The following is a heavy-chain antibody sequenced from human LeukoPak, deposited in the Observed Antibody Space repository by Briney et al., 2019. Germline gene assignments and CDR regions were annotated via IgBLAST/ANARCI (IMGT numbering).Heavy chain of an antibody. J-gene: IGHJ4*02. V-gene: IGHV3-74*01. CDR1: GFTFSGFS. D-gene: IGHD6-13*01. CDR3: TREWAAAGDY. Sequence: TGGSLRLSCAASGFTFSGFSIHWVRHSPGKGLVWVSRINYDGSTTAYADSVKGRFTISRDNAKNTLYLQLNSLRAEDTAVYYCTREWAAAGDYWGQGTLVTVSS. CDR2: INYDGSTT.